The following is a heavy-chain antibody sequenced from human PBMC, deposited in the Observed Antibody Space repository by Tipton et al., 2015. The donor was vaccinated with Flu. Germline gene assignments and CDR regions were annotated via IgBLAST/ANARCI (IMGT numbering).Heavy chain of an antibody. V-gene: IGHV3-7*01. Sequence: LRLSCVASGFTFGDYWMHWVRQAPGKGLEWVANINQDGSVNYYVDSVKGRFTISRDNAKNSLYLQMNNLRAEDTAVYYCGRAIGGSSSHWGQGTLVTVSS. CDR1: GFTFGDYW. CDR2: INQDGSVN. J-gene: IGHJ4*02. CDR3: GRAIGGSSSH. D-gene: IGHD2-2*01.